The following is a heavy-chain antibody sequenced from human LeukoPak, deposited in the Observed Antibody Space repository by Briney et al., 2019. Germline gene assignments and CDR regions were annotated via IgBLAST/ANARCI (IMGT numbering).Heavy chain of an antibody. CDR1: GYTFTGYY. CDR3: ATDLWGATDAFDI. J-gene: IGHJ3*02. D-gene: IGHD1-26*01. Sequence: ASVKVSCKASGYTFTGYYMHWVRQAPGQGLEWMGWISPNSGGTNYAQKFQGWVTMTRDTSISTAYMELSSLRSEDTAVYYCATDLWGATDAFDIWGQGTMVTVSS. CDR2: ISPNSGGT. V-gene: IGHV1-2*04.